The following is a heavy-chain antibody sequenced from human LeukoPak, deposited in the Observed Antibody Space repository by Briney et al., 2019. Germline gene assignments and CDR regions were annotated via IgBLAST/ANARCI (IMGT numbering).Heavy chain of an antibody. CDR2: IYYSGST. V-gene: IGHV4-59*01. CDR3: ARDGLNYYDSSGLGAGFDY. J-gene: IGHJ4*02. D-gene: IGHD3-22*01. Sequence: SETLSLTCTVSGGSISSYYWSWIRQPPGKGLEWIGYIYYSGSTNYNPSLKSRVTISVDTSKSQFSLKLSSVTAADTAVYYCARDGLNYYDSSGLGAGFDYWGQGTLVTVSS. CDR1: GGSISSYY.